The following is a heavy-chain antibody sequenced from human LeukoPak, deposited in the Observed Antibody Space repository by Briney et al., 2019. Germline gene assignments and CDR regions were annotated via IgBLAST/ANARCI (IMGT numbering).Heavy chain of an antibody. CDR3: AREGVGPGYCSSTSCPFDY. CDR2: INPNSGGT. CDR1: GYTFTGYY. J-gene: IGHJ4*02. Sequence: ASVKVSCEASGYTFTGYYMHWVRQAPGQGLEWMGWINPNSGGTNYAQKFQGRVTMTRDTSISTAYMELSRLRSDDTAVYYRAREGVGPGYCSSTSCPFDYWGQGTLVTVSS. D-gene: IGHD2-2*01. V-gene: IGHV1-2*02.